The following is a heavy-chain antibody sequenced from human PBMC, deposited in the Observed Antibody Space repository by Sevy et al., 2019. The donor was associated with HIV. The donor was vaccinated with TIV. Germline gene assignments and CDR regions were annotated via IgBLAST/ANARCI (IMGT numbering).Heavy chain of an antibody. Sequence: GGSLRLSCAASGFTFSSYSMNWVRQAPGKGLEWVSSISSSSSYICYSDSVKGRFTISRDNAKNSLYLQMNSLRAEDTAVHYCAREGGYYDSSGYPSIDPWGQGTLVTVSS. J-gene: IGHJ5*02. CDR2: ISSSSSYI. CDR1: GFTFSSYS. V-gene: IGHV3-21*01. D-gene: IGHD3-22*01. CDR3: AREGGYYDSSGYPSIDP.